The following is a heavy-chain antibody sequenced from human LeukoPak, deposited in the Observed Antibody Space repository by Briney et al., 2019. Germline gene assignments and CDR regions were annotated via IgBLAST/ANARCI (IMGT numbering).Heavy chain of an antibody. CDR1: GYTFTSYA. D-gene: IGHD1-26*01. Sequence: ASVNVSCKATGYTFTSYAMHWVRQAPGQRLEWMGWINAGNGNTKYSQKFQGRVTITRDTSASTAYMELSSLRSEDTAVYYCARSSSWELTYYFDYWGQGTLVTVSS. V-gene: IGHV1-3*01. CDR2: INAGNGNT. J-gene: IGHJ4*02. CDR3: ARSSSWELTYYFDY.